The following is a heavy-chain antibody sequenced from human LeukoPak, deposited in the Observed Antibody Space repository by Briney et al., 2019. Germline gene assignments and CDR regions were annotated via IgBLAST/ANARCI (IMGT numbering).Heavy chain of an antibody. Sequence: PSETLSLTCAVYGGSFSGYYWSWIRQPPGKGLEWSGEINHSGSTNYNPSLKSRVTISVDTSKSQSSLKLSSVTAADTAVYYCASQNSEYCSGGSCPTGLIFDYWGQGTLVTVSS. V-gene: IGHV4-34*01. CDR1: GGSFSGYY. J-gene: IGHJ4*02. CDR2: INHSGST. CDR3: ASQNSEYCSGGSCPTGLIFDY. D-gene: IGHD2-15*01.